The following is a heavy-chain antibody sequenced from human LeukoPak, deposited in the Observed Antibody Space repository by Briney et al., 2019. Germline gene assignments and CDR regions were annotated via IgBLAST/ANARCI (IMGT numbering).Heavy chain of an antibody. J-gene: IGHJ4*02. CDR3: ARTGVLDYLYYFDY. D-gene: IGHD2-2*03. V-gene: IGHV4-61*02. CDR1: GGSISSGSYY. CDR2: IYTSGST. Sequence: PSETLSLTCTVSGGSISSGSYYWSWIRQPAGKGLEWIGCIYTSGSTNYNPSLKSRATISVDTSKNQFSLKLSSVTAADTAVYYCARTGVLDYLYYFDYWGQGTLVTVSS.